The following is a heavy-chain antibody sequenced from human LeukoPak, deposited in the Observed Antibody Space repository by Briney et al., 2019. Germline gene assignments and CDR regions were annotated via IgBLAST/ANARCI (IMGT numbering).Heavy chain of an antibody. D-gene: IGHD1-26*01. V-gene: IGHV1-58*01. CDR3: ARVIIVGATGAFDI. Sequence: GASVKVSCKASGFTFTSSAVQWVRQARGQRLEWIGWIVVGSGNTNYAQKFQERVTITRDMSTSTAYMELSSLRSEDTAVYYCARVIIVGATGAFDIWGQGTMVTVSS. CDR2: IVVGSGNT. J-gene: IGHJ3*02. CDR1: GFTFTSSA.